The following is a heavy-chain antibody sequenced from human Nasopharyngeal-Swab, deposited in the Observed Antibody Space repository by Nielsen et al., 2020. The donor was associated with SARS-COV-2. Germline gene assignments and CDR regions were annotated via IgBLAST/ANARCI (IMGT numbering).Heavy chain of an antibody. CDR2: ISGSGGST. V-gene: IGHV3-23*01. Sequence: GESLKISCAASGFTFSSYAMSWVRQAPGKGLEWVSAISGSGGSTYYADSVKGRFTISRDNPKNTLYLQMNSLRAEDTAVYYCAILSSSWYNYWGQGTLVTVSS. CDR1: GFTFSSYA. D-gene: IGHD6-13*01. J-gene: IGHJ4*02. CDR3: AILSSSWYNY.